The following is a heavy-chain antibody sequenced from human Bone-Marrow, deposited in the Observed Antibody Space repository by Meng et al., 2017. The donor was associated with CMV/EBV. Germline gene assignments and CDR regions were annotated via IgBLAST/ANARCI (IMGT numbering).Heavy chain of an antibody. CDR3: AREAEGGHGMDV. Sequence: ASVKVSCKASGYTFTSYYMHWVRQAPGQGLEWMGIINPSGGSTSYAQKFQGRVTMTRDTSISTAYMELSRLRSDDTAVYYCAREAEGGHGMDVWGQGTTVTVSS. D-gene: IGHD1-14*01. J-gene: IGHJ6*02. CDR2: INPSGGST. CDR1: GYTFTSYY. V-gene: IGHV1-46*01.